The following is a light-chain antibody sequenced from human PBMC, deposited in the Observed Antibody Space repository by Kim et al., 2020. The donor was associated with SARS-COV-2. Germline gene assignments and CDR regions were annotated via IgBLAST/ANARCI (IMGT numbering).Light chain of an antibody. CDR2: GKN. CDR1: SLRRYY. J-gene: IGLJ3*02. CDR3: NSRDSSGNHWV. V-gene: IGLV3-19*01. Sequence: ALGQTVRNTCQGDSLRRYYASWYQQKPGQAPVLVIYGKNNRPSGIPDRFSGSSSGNTASLTITGAQAEDEADYYCNSRDSSGNHWVFGGGTQLTVL.